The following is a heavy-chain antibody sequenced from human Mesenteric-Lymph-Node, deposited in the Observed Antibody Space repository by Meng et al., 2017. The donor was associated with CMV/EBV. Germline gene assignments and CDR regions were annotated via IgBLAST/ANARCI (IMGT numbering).Heavy chain of an antibody. CDR3: ARGQLPMRFGESDFDY. Sequence: ASVKVSCKASGGTFTNYAISWVRQAPGQGLEWMGWINPLSGGTNYAQKFQGRVTMTRDTSISTAYMELSRLRSDDTAVYYCARGQLPMRFGESDFDYWGQGTLVTVSS. V-gene: IGHV1-2*02. CDR2: INPLSGGT. J-gene: IGHJ4*02. CDR1: GGTFTNYA. D-gene: IGHD3-10*01.